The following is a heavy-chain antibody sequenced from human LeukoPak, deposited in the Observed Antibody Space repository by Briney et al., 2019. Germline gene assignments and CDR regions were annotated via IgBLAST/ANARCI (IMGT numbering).Heavy chain of an antibody. Sequence: GRSLTLSCAASGLSLDAYAMDWVRPAPGKGMEWVLGISCNSDSIGYADYVTGRFTISRDNAKNSLYLQMNSLRAEDMALYYCAKDMSRGGFDYWGQGTLVTVSS. CDR2: ISCNSDSI. CDR1: GLSLDAYA. D-gene: IGHD3-16*01. J-gene: IGHJ4*02. CDR3: AKDMSRGGFDY. V-gene: IGHV3-9*03.